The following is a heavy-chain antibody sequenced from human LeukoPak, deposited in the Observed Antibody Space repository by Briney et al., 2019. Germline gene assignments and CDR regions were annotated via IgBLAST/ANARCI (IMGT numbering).Heavy chain of an antibody. CDR1: GFTFSSYG. CDR2: VHCDGSNK. J-gene: IGHJ3*02. CDR3: AKDLARYCSSTSCYGGAFDI. V-gene: IGHV3-30*02. D-gene: IGHD2-2*01. Sequence: PAGSVRLSCAASGFTFSSYGMHWVRQAPGKGLEWVAFVHCDGSNKYYADSVKGRFTISRDNSKNTLYLQMNSLRAEDTAVYYCAKDLARYCSSTSCYGGAFDIWGPGTMVTLS.